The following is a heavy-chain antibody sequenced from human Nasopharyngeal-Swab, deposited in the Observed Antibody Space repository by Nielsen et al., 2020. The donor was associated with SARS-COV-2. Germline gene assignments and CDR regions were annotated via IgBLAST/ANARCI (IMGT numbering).Heavy chain of an antibody. CDR3: ARAQYSGYDYYYYMDV. V-gene: IGHV4-59*01. Sequence: SETLSLTCTVSGGSITGYYWSWIRQPPGKGLEWIGNIYYTGSTNYNPSLKSRVTISVDTSKNQFSLKLSSVTAADTAVYYCARAQYSGYDYYYYMDVWGKGTTVTVSS. CDR2: IYYTGST. J-gene: IGHJ6*03. D-gene: IGHD5-12*01. CDR1: GGSITGYY.